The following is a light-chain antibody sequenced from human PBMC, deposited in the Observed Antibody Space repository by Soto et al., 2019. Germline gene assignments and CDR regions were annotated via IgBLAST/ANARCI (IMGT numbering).Light chain of an antibody. CDR2: GVS. J-gene: IGKJ1*01. V-gene: IGKV3-20*01. Sequence: EIVLTQSPGTLSLSPGKRATLSCRASQSVSSSYLAWYQQKLGQTPRLLIHGVSSRATGIPDRFSGSGSGTDVTLTISRLEPEDFAVYYCHQYGKSPWTFGQGTKVEIK. CDR3: HQYGKSPWT. CDR1: QSVSSSY.